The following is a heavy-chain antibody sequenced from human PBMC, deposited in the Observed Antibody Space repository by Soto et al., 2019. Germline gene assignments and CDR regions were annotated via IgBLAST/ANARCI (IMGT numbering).Heavy chain of an antibody. CDR2: IYYSGST. J-gene: IGHJ5*02. CDR3: ARHRQLTFGGVTYNWFDP. Sequence: SETLSLTCTVSGGSISSSSYYWGWIRQPPGQGLEWIGSIYYSGSTYYNPSLKSRVTISVDTSKNQFSLKLSSVTAADTAVYYCARHRQLTFGGVTYNWFDPWGQGTLVTVSS. CDR1: GGSISSSSYY. V-gene: IGHV4-39*01. D-gene: IGHD3-16*01.